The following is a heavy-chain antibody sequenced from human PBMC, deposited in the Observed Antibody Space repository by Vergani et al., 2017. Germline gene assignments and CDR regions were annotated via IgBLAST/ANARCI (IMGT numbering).Heavy chain of an antibody. CDR2: IRSKGYGGTQ. CDR1: GFTFGDYA. J-gene: IGHJ3*02. CDR3: TGDGDEVGAFDI. Sequence: EVQLVESGGGLVQPGRSLRLSCTASGFTFGDYAMSWVRQAPGKGLEWVGFIRSKGYGGTQEDAASVKCRFTITRDDSKSIAYLQMNSLKTEYTAVYYCTGDGDEVGAFDIWGQGTMVTVSS. V-gene: IGHV3-49*04. D-gene: IGHD4-17*01.